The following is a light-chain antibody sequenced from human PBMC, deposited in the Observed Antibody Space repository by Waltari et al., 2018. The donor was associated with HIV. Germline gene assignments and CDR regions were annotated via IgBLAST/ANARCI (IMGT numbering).Light chain of an antibody. V-gene: IGLV2-14*03. J-gene: IGLJ2*01. CDR2: DGS. Sequence: QSALTQPASVSGSPGQSTTIPCTGSCSHVGAYNFVSWYQQHPGQPPKLLIYDGSNRPSGVSYRFSGSKSVNTASLTISGLQADDEADYYCSSYTNRATLLFGGGTRLTVL. CDR3: SSYTNRATLL. CDR1: CSHVGAYNF.